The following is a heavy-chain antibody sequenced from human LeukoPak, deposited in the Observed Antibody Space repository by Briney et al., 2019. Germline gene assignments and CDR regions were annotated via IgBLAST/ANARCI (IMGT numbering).Heavy chain of an antibody. V-gene: IGHV3-74*01. D-gene: IGHD3-22*01. Sequence: GESRKISCAASGFIFSNYWMYWVRQAPGKGLVWVSRINSDGTTTTYADSVKGRFTISRDNAKNTLYLQMSSLTVEDTAVYYCARIRGGYYSDFWGQGTLVTVSS. CDR2: INSDGTTT. CDR1: GFIFSNYW. CDR3: ARIRGGYYSDF. J-gene: IGHJ4*02.